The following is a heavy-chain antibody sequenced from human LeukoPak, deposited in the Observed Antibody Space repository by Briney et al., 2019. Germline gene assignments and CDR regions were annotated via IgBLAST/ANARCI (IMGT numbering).Heavy chain of an antibody. V-gene: IGHV3-21*01. Sequence: GGSLRLSCAASGFTFSSYAMSWVRQAPGKGLEWVSSISSSSSYIYYADSVKGRFTISRDNAKNSPYLQMNSLRAEDTAEYYCARDEGATFDYWGQGTLVTVSS. CDR3: ARDEGATFDY. D-gene: IGHD1-26*01. CDR2: ISSSSSYI. CDR1: GFTFSSYA. J-gene: IGHJ4*02.